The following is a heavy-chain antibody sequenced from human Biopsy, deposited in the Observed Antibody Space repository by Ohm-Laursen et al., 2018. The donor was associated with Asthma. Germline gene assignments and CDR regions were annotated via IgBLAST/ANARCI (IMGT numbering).Heavy chain of an antibody. Sequence: SVKVSCNASGVALSGYTFEWVRQARGLGLEWIAWIVFASGATNYAQNFQDRPTVTRDMSAGSVSMELRGLSSTDTAAHYCAAGSTSLQGESLIWGQGTLVSVSS. V-gene: IGHV1-58*01. J-gene: IGHJ4*01. CDR1: GVALSGYT. CDR2: IVFASGAT. CDR3: AAGSTSLQGESLI. D-gene: IGHD1-26*01.